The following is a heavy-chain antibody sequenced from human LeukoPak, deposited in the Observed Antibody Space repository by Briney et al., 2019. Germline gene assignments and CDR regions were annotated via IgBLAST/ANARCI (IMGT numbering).Heavy chain of an antibody. Sequence: PGRSLRLSCAASGFTFSSYAMHWVRQAPGKGLEWVAVISYDGSNKYYADSVKGRFTISRDNSKNTLYLQMNSPRAEDTAVYYCARDHPRGIMWGWFDYWGQGTLVTVSS. V-gene: IGHV3-30-3*01. D-gene: IGHD3-16*01. CDR2: ISYDGSNK. CDR1: GFTFSSYA. J-gene: IGHJ4*02. CDR3: ARDHPRGIMWGWFDY.